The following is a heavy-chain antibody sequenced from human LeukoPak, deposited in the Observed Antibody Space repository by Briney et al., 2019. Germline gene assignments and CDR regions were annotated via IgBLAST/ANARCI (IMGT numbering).Heavy chain of an antibody. D-gene: IGHD3-22*01. CDR2: IIPIFGTA. V-gene: IGHV1-69*06. CDR1: GGTFSSYA. J-gene: IGHJ3*02. Sequence: ASVKVFCKASGGTFSSYAISWVRQAPGQGLEWMGGIIPIFGTANYAQKFRGRVTITADKSTSTAYMELSSLRSEDTAVYYCARVGVTMIVVEAFDIWGQGTMVTVSS. CDR3: ARVGVTMIVVEAFDI.